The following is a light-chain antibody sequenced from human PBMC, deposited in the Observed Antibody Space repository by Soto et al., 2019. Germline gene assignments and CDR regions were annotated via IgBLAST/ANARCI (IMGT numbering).Light chain of an antibody. CDR3: QHYSSSPWT. V-gene: IGKV3-20*01. CDR1: QSVSKY. J-gene: IGKJ1*01. CDR2: GAS. Sequence: EIVLTQSPGTLSLSPGERATLSCRASQSVSKYLAWYQQKPGQAPRVLIYGASSRATGIPDRFSGSGSGTDFTLTISRLEPEAFAVYYCQHYSSSPWTFGQGTKVEIK.